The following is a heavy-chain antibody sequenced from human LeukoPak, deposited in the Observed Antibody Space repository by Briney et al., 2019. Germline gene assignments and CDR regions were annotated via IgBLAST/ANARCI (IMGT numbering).Heavy chain of an antibody. V-gene: IGHV1-2*02. CDR1: GYTFTGYY. CDR3: ASGSSYDSSGRGFDY. D-gene: IGHD3-22*01. J-gene: IGHJ4*02. Sequence: ASVKVSCKASGYTFTGYYMHWVRQAPGQGLDGMGWINPNSGGTNYAQKLQGRVTMTRDTSISTAYMELSRLRFDDTAVYYCASGSSYDSSGRGFDYWGQGTLVTVSS. CDR2: INPNSGGT.